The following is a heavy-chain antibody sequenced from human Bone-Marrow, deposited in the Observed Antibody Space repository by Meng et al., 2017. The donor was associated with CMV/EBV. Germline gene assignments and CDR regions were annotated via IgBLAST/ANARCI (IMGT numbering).Heavy chain of an antibody. CDR2: IYYSGST. J-gene: IGHJ4*02. CDR1: GGSISSYY. V-gene: IGHV4-59*01. Sequence: SETLSLTCTVSGGSISSYYWSWIRQPPGKGLEWIGYIYYSGSTNYNPSLKSRVTISVDTSKNQFSLKLSSVTAADTAVYYCARKSVGAYFDYWGQGTRVTVYS. CDR3: ARKSVGAYFDY. D-gene: IGHD1-26*01.